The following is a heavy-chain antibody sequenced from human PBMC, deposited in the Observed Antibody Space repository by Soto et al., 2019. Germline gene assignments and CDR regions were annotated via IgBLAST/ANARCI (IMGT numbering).Heavy chain of an antibody. V-gene: IGHV4-30-4*01. CDR1: GASVTSDDYY. Sequence: SETLSLTCAVSGASVTSDDYYWSWIRQPPGKGLEWIGYIYHSGSTYYNPSLKGRVSISIDTSQNQFSLKLTSLTAADTAVCYCARDPIFYYASSGYGGSYFDYWGQGSRVTVSS. CDR3: ARDPIFYYASSGYGGSYFDY. J-gene: IGHJ4*02. CDR2: IYHSGST. D-gene: IGHD3-22*01.